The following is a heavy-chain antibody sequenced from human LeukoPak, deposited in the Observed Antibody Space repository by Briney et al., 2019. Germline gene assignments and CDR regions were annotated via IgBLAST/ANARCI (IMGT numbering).Heavy chain of an antibody. Sequence: GASVTVSRKVSGNSLSELSIQWVRQAPGKGLECLGGFDPEEAKMVYAQNFQGRVTMTEDTSTQTAYMELSGLTSDDTAVYYCTTRSGDFWSGFVNWGQGTLVTVSS. CDR1: GNSLSELS. CDR3: TTRSGDFWSGFVN. D-gene: IGHD3-3*01. CDR2: FDPEEAKM. V-gene: IGHV1-24*01. J-gene: IGHJ4*02.